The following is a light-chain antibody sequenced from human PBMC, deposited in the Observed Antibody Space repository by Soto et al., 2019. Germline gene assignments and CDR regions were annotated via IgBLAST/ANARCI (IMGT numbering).Light chain of an antibody. CDR3: QQRSNWPPIT. V-gene: IGKV3-11*01. CDR1: QSVSSY. CDR2: DAS. J-gene: IGKJ5*01. Sequence: EIGLTQSPATLSVSPGERATLSCRASQSVSSYLAWYQQKPGQAPRLLIYDASNRATGIPARFSGSGSGTDFTLTISSLEPEDFAVYYCQQRSNWPPITFGQGTRLEIK.